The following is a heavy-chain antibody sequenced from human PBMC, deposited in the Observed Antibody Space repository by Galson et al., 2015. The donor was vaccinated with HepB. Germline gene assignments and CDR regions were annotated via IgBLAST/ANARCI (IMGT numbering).Heavy chain of an antibody. CDR2: SRSSSSYT. CDR3: AWLRISSGWYGNFDY. J-gene: IGHJ4*02. D-gene: IGHD6-19*01. Sequence: SLRLSCAAYGFTYSSYSMNWVRQAPGKGLEWGSSSRSSSSYTYYADSVKGRFTISRDNAKNSLYLQMNILRAEDTAVYYCAWLRISSGWYGNFDYWGQGTLVTVSS. V-gene: IGHV3-21*01. CDR1: GFTYSSYS.